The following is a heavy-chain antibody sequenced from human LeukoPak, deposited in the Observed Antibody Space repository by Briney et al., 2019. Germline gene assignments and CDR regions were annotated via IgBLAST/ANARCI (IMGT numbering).Heavy chain of an antibody. J-gene: IGHJ6*03. Sequence: SETLSLTCTVSGGSISSYYWSWIRQPPGKRLEWIGYIYYSGSTNYNPSLKSRVTISVDTSKNQFSLELSSVTAADTAVYYCARASPRYYYDSSGYPRYYYYMDVWGKGTTVTVSS. D-gene: IGHD3-22*01. CDR1: GGSISSYY. CDR2: IYYSGST. V-gene: IGHV4-59*01. CDR3: ARASPRYYYDSSGYPRYYYYMDV.